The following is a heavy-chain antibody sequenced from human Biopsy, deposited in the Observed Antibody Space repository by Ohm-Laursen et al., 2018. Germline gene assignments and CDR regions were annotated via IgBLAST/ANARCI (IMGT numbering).Heavy chain of an antibody. Sequence: GTLSLTCTVSDGSISGYYWSWIRQAPGKGLEWIGFIYYTGKTKSNPSLKSRLTMSVDTSKNQFSLNLTTVTTADTTVYYCAKNSGYSHDYWGPGILVTVPS. D-gene: IGHD3-22*01. CDR2: IYYTGKT. CDR1: DGSISGYY. J-gene: IGHJ4*01. V-gene: IGHV4-59*03. CDR3: AKNSGYSHDY.